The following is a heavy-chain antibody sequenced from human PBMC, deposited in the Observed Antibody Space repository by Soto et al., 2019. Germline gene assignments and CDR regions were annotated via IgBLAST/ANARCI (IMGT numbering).Heavy chain of an antibody. D-gene: IGHD2-21*01. V-gene: IGHV4-39*01. Sequence: QLQLQESGPGLVKPSETLSLTCTVSGGSISSSSYYWGWIRQPPGKGLEWIGSIYYSGSTYYNPSLKSRVTIPVDTSKNQFSLKLSSVTAADTAVYYCARVMIVVVIGNYFDYWGQGTLVTVSS. CDR1: GGSISSSSYY. CDR2: IYYSGST. J-gene: IGHJ4*02. CDR3: ARVMIVVVIGNYFDY.